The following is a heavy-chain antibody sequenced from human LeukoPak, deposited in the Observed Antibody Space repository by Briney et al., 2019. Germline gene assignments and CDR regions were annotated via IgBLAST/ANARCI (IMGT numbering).Heavy chain of an antibody. J-gene: IGHJ5*02. Sequence: GGSLRLSCAASGFTFSGYGMHWVRQAPGQGLEWVAFIRYDGSDKRYADSVKGRFTISRDNSRNTLYLQMNSLRPEDTAVYYCAKDLSGYCSGGSCYPNWFDPWGQGTLVTVSS. CDR2: IRYDGSDK. D-gene: IGHD2-15*01. CDR1: GFTFSGYG. CDR3: AKDLSGYCSGGSCYPNWFDP. V-gene: IGHV3-30*02.